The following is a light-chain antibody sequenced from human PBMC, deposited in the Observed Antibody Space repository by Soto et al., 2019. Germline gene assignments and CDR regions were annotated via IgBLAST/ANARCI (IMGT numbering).Light chain of an antibody. CDR2: DVS. Sequence: QSALTQPASVSGSPGQSITISCTGTSSDVGGYHYVSWYQQHPGKAPKLMIYDVSNRPSGVSNRFSGSKSGNTASLTISGLQAEYEADYYCSSYTSSSTLVFVGGTKVTVL. J-gene: IGLJ2*01. CDR1: SSDVGGYHY. CDR3: SSYTSSSTLV. V-gene: IGLV2-14*01.